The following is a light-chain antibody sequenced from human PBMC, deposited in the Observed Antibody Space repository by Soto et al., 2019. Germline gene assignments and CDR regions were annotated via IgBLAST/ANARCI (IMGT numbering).Light chain of an antibody. CDR3: QQIHSNPYT. CDR2: AAS. J-gene: IGKJ2*01. Sequence: DIQLTQSPSFLSASVGDRVTITCRASQGISSYLAWYQQKPGTAPQLLIYAASTLQSGVPSRFSGSGSGTEFTITISSLQPEDFATYYWQQIHSNPYTFGQGTKVEI. CDR1: QGISSY. V-gene: IGKV1-9*01.